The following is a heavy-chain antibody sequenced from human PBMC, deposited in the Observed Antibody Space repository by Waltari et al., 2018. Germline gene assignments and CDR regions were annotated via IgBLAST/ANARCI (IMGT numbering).Heavy chain of an antibody. CDR2: IYYSGST. CDR3: ARGDGMIVLLGAFDI. V-gene: IGHV4-59*01. CDR1: GGSISSYY. D-gene: IGHD3-22*01. J-gene: IGHJ3*02. Sequence: QVQLQESGPGLVKPSETLSLTCTVSGGSISSYYWSWIRQPPGKGLEWIGYIYYSGSTNYNPSRKSRVTISVDTSKNQFSLKLSSVTAADTAVYYCARGDGMIVLLGAFDIWGQGTMVTVSS.